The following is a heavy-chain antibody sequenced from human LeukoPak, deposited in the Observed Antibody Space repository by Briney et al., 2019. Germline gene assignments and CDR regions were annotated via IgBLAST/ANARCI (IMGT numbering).Heavy chain of an antibody. CDR3: ARRAPNRGYSYGPTKLSNYGMDV. J-gene: IGHJ6*02. Sequence: SETLSLTCAVYGGSFSGYYWSWIRQPPGKGLEWIGEINHNGSTNYNPSLKSRVTISVDTSKNQFSLKLSSVTAADTAVYYCARRAPNRGYSYGPTKLSNYGMDVWGQGTTVTVSS. D-gene: IGHD5-18*01. CDR2: INHNGST. CDR1: GGSFSGYY. V-gene: IGHV4-34*01.